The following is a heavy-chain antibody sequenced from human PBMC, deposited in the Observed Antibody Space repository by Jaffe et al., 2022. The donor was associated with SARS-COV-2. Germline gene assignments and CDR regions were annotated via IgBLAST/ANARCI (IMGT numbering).Heavy chain of an antibody. J-gene: IGHJ5*02. CDR1: GGSISSSSYY. Sequence: QLQLQESGPGLVKPSETLSLTCTVSGGSISSSSYYWGWIRQPPGKGLEWIGSIYYSGSTYYNPSLKSRVTISVDTSKNQFSLKLSSVTAADTAVYYCARHSESDQLLYLSVWFDPWGQGTLVTVSS. D-gene: IGHD2-2*02. V-gene: IGHV4-39*01. CDR3: ARHSESDQLLYLSVWFDP. CDR2: IYYSGST.